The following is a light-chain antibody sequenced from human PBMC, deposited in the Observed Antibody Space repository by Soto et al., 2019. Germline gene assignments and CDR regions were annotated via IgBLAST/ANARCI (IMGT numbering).Light chain of an antibody. CDR3: HQCGSSDT. V-gene: IGKV3-20*01. J-gene: IGKJ4*02. CDR1: QSVSINY. Sequence: VLTQSPGTRALSPGERATLSCRASQSVSINYLAWYQQKPGQAPSLLIYGASNRATGIPDRFSGSGSGTDFALTISRLAPEDCAVYYCHQCGSSDTFGEGAKVDI. CDR2: GAS.